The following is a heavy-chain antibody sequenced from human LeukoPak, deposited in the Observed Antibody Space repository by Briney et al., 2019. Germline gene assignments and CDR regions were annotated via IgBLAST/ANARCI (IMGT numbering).Heavy chain of an antibody. CDR2: INTNTGNP. D-gene: IGHD6-13*01. CDR1: GYPFTSYA. CDR3: ARDLGAAAGLGFIPH. V-gene: IGHV7-4-1*02. Sequence: GESLKISCKASGYPFTSYAMNWVRQAPGQGLEWMGWINTNTGNPTYAQGFTGRFVFSLDTSVSTAYLQISSLKAEDTAVYYCARDLGAAAGLGFIPHWGQGTLVTVSS. J-gene: IGHJ4*02.